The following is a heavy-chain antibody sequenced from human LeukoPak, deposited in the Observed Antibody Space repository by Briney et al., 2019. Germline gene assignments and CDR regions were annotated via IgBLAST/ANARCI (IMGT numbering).Heavy chain of an antibody. J-gene: IGHJ6*02. V-gene: IGHV4-34*01. Sequence: SETLSLTCAVYGGSFSGYYWSWIRQPPGKGLEWIGEINHSGSTNYNPSLKSRVTISVDTSKNQFSLKLSSVTAADTAVYYCARVVVAAIPAYYYGMDVWGQGTTVTVSS. CDR2: INHSGST. D-gene: IGHD2-15*01. CDR1: GGSFSGYY. CDR3: ARVVVAAIPAYYYGMDV.